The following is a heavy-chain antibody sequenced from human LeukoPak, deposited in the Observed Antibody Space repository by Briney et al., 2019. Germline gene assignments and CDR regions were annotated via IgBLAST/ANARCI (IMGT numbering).Heavy chain of an antibody. Sequence: GESLKISCKGSGYSFTSQWIGWVRQMPGKGLEWMGIIYPGDSDTRYSPSFQGQVTISADKSISTAYLQWSSLKASDTATYYCVRTDYGTNSGRYFVYWGQGTLVTVSS. CDR2: IYPGDSDT. V-gene: IGHV5-51*01. D-gene: IGHD4-23*01. CDR1: GYSFTSQW. J-gene: IGHJ4*02. CDR3: VRTDYGTNSGRYFVY.